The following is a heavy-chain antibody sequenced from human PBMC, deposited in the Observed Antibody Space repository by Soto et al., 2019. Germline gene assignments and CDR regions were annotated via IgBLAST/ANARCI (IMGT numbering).Heavy chain of an antibody. V-gene: IGHV3-30-3*01. CDR1: GFTFSSYA. CDR3: AREEIWHSSGWDECWFDP. Sequence: QVQLVESGGGVVQPGRSLRLSCAASGFTFSSYAMHWVRQAPGKGLEWVAVISYDGSNKYYADSVKGRFTISRDNSKNTLYLQMKSLRAEDTAVYYCAREEIWHSSGWDECWFDPWGQGTLVTVSS. J-gene: IGHJ5*02. CDR2: ISYDGSNK. D-gene: IGHD6-19*01.